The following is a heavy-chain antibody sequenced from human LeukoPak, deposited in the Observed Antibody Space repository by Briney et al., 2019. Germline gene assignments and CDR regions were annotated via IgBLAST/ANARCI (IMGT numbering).Heavy chain of an antibody. CDR3: ARVDIVATITFDY. J-gene: IGHJ4*02. D-gene: IGHD5-12*01. V-gene: IGHV1-2*02. CDR1: GYTFTGYY. CDR2: TNPNSGGT. Sequence: ASVKVSCKASGYTFTGYYMHWVRQAPGQGLEWMGWTNPNSGGTNYAQKFQGRVTMTRDTSISTAYMELSRLRSDDTAVYYCARVDIVATITFDYWGQGTLVTVSS.